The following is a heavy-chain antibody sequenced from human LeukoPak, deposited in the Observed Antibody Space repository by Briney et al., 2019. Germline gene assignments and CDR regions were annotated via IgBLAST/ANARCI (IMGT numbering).Heavy chain of an antibody. Sequence: TPSETLSLTCTVSGDSISIYYWSWIRQPAGKGLEWIGRIYTSGSTNYNPSLKTRVSMSVDTSKNQFSLKLDSVTAADTAVYYCARGSYYYDSRGNRDAFDIWGQGTMATVSS. CDR3: ARGSYYYDSRGNRDAFDI. V-gene: IGHV4-4*07. CDR2: IYTSGST. CDR1: GDSISIYY. D-gene: IGHD3-22*01. J-gene: IGHJ3*02.